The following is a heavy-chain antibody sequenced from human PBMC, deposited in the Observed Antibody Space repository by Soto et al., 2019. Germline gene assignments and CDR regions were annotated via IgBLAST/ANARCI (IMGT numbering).Heavy chain of an antibody. V-gene: IGHV4-30-2*01. Sequence: SETLSLTCAVSGGPISSGGYSWSWIRQPPGKGLEWIGYIYHSGSTYYNPSLKSRVTISVDRSKNQFSLKLSSVTAADTAVYYCARGGYCSGGSCYPRWFDPWGQGTLVTVSS. D-gene: IGHD2-15*01. CDR1: GGPISSGGYS. J-gene: IGHJ5*02. CDR3: ARGGYCSGGSCYPRWFDP. CDR2: IYHSGST.